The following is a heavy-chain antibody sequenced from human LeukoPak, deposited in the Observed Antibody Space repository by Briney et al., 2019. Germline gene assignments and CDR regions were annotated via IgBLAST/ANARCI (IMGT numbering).Heavy chain of an antibody. D-gene: IGHD3-10*01. CDR2: IYADGNT. J-gene: IGHJ4*02. CDR1: GFIVNTNY. Sequence: AGGSLRLSCAASGFIVNTNYMSWVRQAPGRGLEWVSFIYADGNTYYADSVKGRFTISRDNSKNTLYLQMNSLRAEDTAIYYCAKVTYGSGTYGAFDSWGQGTLVTVSS. V-gene: IGHV3-53*01. CDR3: AKVTYGSGTYGAFDS.